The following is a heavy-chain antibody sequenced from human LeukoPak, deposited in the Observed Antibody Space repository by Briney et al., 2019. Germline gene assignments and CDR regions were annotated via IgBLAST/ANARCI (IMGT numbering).Heavy chain of an antibody. CDR1: GFNFGDFA. J-gene: IGHJ3*01. CDR3: TRDYPASFDV. V-gene: IGHV3-49*04. CDR2: IRSTIYGGTT. Sequence: PPGGSLRLSCTVSGFNFGDFAMSWVRQAPGKGLEWLGFIRSTIYGGTTGYAASVKGRFTISRDDSKSIAYLQMNSLKTEDTAMYYCTRDYPASFDVWGQGTLVTVSS.